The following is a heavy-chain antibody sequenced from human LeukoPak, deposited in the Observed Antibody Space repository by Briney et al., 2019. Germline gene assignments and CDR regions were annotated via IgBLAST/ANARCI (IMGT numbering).Heavy chain of an antibody. Sequence: ASVKVSCKASGYTFTSYGISWVRQAPGQGLEWMGWISAYNGNTNYAQKLQGRVTMTTDTTTSTAYMELRSLRSDDTAVYYCARERIAAAGNIFDYWGQGTLVTVSS. CDR1: GYTFTSYG. CDR3: ARERIAAAGNIFDY. CDR2: ISAYNGNT. V-gene: IGHV1-18*01. J-gene: IGHJ4*02. D-gene: IGHD6-13*01.